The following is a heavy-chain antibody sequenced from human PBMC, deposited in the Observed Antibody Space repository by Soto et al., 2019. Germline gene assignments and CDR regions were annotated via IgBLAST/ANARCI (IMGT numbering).Heavy chain of an antibody. CDR2: ISGSGDDT. V-gene: IGHV3-23*01. Sequence: EVQLLESGGGLVQPGGSLRLSCAASGFTFSSYAISWVRQAPGKGLEWVSTISGSGDDTYYADSVKGRFSISRDNSKNTLYLQMNSLRAEDTAVYYCAKRVPYNRGWYCFDYWGQGTLVTVSS. J-gene: IGHJ4*02. D-gene: IGHD6-19*01. CDR1: GFTFSSYA. CDR3: AKRVPYNRGWYCFDY.